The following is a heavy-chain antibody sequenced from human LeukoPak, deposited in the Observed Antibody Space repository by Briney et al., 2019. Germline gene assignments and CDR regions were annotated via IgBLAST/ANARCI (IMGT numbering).Heavy chain of an antibody. CDR3: ARAGIAAAGFYFDY. V-gene: IGHV1-2*02. CDR2: INPNSGGT. Sequence: ASVKVSCKASGYTFAGYYMHWVRQAPGQGLEWMGWINPNSGGTNYAQKFQGRVTMTRDTSISTAYMELSRLRSDDTAVYYCARAGIAAAGFYFDYWGQGTLVTVSS. D-gene: IGHD6-13*01. CDR1: GYTFAGYY. J-gene: IGHJ4*02.